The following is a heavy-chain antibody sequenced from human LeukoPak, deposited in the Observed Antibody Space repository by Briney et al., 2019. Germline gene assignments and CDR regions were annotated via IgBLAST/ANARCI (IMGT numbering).Heavy chain of an antibody. Sequence: PGRSLRLSCAASGFTFSSYAMHWDRQAPGKGLEWVAVISYDGSNKYYADSVKGRFTISRDNPRSTLYLQMNSLRAEDTAMYYCARDRVAYYYYYGMDVWGQGTTVTVSS. V-gene: IGHV3-30-3*01. D-gene: IGHD2-15*01. CDR3: ARDRVAYYYYYGMDV. J-gene: IGHJ6*02. CDR1: GFTFSSYA. CDR2: ISYDGSNK.